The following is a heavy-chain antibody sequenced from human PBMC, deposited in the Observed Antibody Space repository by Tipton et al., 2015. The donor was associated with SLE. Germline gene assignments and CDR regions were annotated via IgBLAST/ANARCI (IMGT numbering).Heavy chain of an antibody. V-gene: IGHV4-34*01. D-gene: IGHD5-24*01. CDR2: INHSGTT. CDR3: ATRAVEDAFDI. J-gene: IGHJ3*02. Sequence: TLSLTCAVYGGSFSGYYRSWVRPPPRKGLGWVGEINHSGTTNYNPSLKSRVTISVDTPKNQFSLKLSSVTAADAAVYYCATRAVEDAFDIWGQGTMVTVSS. CDR1: GGSFSGYY.